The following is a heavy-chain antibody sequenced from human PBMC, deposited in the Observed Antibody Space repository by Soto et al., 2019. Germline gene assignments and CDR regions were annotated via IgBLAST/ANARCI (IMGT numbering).Heavy chain of an antibody. CDR1: GYTFTSYD. CDR2: MNPNSGNT. D-gene: IGHD3-10*01. Sequence: ASVKVSCKASGYTFTSYDINWVRQATGQGLEWMGWMNPNSGNTGYAQKFQGRVTMTRNTSISTAYMELSSLRSEDTAVYYCARVRGSASWCFAPNDYYFDYWGQGTLVTVSS. CDR3: ARVRGSASWCFAPNDYYFDY. J-gene: IGHJ4*02. V-gene: IGHV1-8*01.